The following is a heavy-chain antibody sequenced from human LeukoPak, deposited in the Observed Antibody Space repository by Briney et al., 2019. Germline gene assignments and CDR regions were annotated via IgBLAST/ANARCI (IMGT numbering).Heavy chain of an antibody. CDR3: ARHGPLTRYSSSSGWFDP. CDR1: GGSISSSSYY. Sequence: SETLSLTCTVSGGSISSSSYYWGWVRQPPGKGLEWSVNIYYTGSTYYNPSLKSRVTISVDASKNQFSLKLSSVTAADTALYYCARHGPLTRYSSSSGWFDPWGPGTLVTVSS. D-gene: IGHD6-6*01. V-gene: IGHV4-39*01. CDR2: IYYTGST. J-gene: IGHJ5*02.